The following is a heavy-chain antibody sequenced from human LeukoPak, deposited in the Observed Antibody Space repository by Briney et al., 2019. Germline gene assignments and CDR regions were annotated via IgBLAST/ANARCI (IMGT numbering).Heavy chain of an antibody. J-gene: IGHJ4*02. V-gene: IGHV1-2*02. CDR3: ARVAWDSSNWYRIDY. CDR2: IDPNTGGT. CDR1: GYTFIGYL. Sequence: ASVKVSCKSSGYTFIGYLIHWVRLAPGQGPEWLGWIDPNTGGTKYSQRFQGRLTLVADTSINTAYLELSGLRSDDTAIYYCARVAWDSSNWYRIDYWGQGTLVTVSS. D-gene: IGHD6-13*01.